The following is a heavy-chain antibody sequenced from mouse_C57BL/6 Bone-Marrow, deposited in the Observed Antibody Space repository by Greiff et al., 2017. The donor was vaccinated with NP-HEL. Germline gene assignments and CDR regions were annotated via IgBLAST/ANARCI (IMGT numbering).Heavy chain of an antibody. Sequence: EVQLQQSGPELVKPGASVKIPCKASGYTFTDYNMDWVKQSHGKSLEWIGDINPNNGGTIYNQKFKGKATLTVDTSSSTAYMERRSLTSEDTAVYYGARGYYGTPFAYWGQGTLVTVSA. CDR1: GYTFTDYN. CDR3: ARGYYGTPFAY. CDR2: INPNNGGT. D-gene: IGHD1-1*01. J-gene: IGHJ3*01. V-gene: IGHV1-18*01.